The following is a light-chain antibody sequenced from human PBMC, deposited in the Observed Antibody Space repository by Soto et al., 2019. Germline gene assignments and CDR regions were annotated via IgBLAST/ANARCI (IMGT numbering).Light chain of an antibody. V-gene: IGKV3-15*01. J-gene: IGKJ4*01. CDR2: DAS. CDR3: QQRNNWVT. CDR1: QNIRSS. Sequence: VMSQSPASLSASPGERVTLSCRASQNIRSSLAWYQQRPGQAPRLLIYDASTRATGIPPRFSGGGSGTEFTVTISSLQSEDFAIYYCQQRNNWVTFGGGTKVDIK.